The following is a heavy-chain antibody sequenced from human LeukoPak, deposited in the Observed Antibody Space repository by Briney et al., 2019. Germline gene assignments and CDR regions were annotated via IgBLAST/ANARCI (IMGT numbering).Heavy chain of an antibody. CDR1: GYTFTSYA. CDR3: ARTNYMSGIAVAGTWWWFDP. Sequence: ASVKVSCKASGYTFTSYAMNWVRQAPGQGLEWMGWINPNSGGTNYAQKFQGRVTMTRDTSISTAYMELSRLRSDDTAVYYCARTNYMSGIAVAGTWWWFDPWGQGTLVTVSS. J-gene: IGHJ5*02. CDR2: INPNSGGT. D-gene: IGHD6-19*01. V-gene: IGHV1-2*02.